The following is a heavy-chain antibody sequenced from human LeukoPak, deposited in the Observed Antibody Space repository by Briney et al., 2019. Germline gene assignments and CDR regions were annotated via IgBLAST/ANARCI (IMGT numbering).Heavy chain of an antibody. J-gene: IGHJ4*02. D-gene: IGHD6-19*01. CDR1: GFTFSSYG. CDR3: ARTVEQWLVTLAFDY. V-gene: IGHV3-33*01. Sequence: PGGSLRLSCAASGFTFSSYGMHWVRQAPGKGLEWVAVIWYDGSNKYYADSVKGRFTISRDNSKNTLYLQMNSLRAEDTAVYYCARTVEQWLVTLAFDYWGQGTLVTVSS. CDR2: IWYDGSNK.